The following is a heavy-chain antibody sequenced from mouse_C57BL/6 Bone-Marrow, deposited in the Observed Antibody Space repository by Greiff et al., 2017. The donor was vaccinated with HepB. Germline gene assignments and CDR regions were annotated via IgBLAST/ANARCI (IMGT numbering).Heavy chain of an antibody. Sequence: EVQLQQSGPELVKPGASVKIPCKASGYTFTDYNMDWVKQSHGKSLEWIGDINPNNGGTIYNQKFKGKATLTVDKSSSTAYMELRSLTSEDTAVYYCARRVLYGSSFWYFDVWGTGTTVTVSS. J-gene: IGHJ1*03. CDR2: INPNNGGT. V-gene: IGHV1-18*01. D-gene: IGHD1-1*01. CDR1: GYTFTDYN. CDR3: ARRVLYGSSFWYFDV.